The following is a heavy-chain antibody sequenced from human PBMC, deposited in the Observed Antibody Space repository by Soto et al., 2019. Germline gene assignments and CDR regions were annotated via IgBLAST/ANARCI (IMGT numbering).Heavy chain of an antibody. CDR3: ASYYYYYYMDV. CDR1: GCTLSSYS. CDR2: ISSSSSTI. Sequence: EVQLVESGGGLVQPGGSLRLSCAASGCTLSSYSMNWVRQAPGKGLEWVSYISSSSSTIYYADSVKGRFTISRDNAKNSLYLQMNSLRAEDTAVYYCASYYYYYYMDVWGKGTTVTVSS. V-gene: IGHV3-48*01. J-gene: IGHJ6*03.